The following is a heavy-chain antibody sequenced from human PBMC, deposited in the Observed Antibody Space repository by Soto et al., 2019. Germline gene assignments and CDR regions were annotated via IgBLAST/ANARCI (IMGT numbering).Heavy chain of an antibody. CDR3: ARGRYCLTGRCFPNWFDS. Sequence: QVQLLESGPGLVKPSQTLSLTCSVSGDSISNLDYFWAWIRQPPGQALDCIGYIYKSATTYYNPSFESRVAISVDTSKSQFSLNVTSVTAADTAVYFCARGRYCLTGRCFPNWFDSWGQGALVTVSS. D-gene: IGHD7-27*01. V-gene: IGHV4-30-4*01. CDR2: IYKSATT. CDR1: GDSISNLDYF. J-gene: IGHJ5*01.